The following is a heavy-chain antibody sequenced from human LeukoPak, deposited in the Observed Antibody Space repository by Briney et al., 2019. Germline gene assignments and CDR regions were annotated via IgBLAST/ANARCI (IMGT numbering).Heavy chain of an antibody. V-gene: IGHV3-72*01. CDR2: IRNKLNSYTT. CDR1: GFSFSDFY. CDR3: ARVNWNDGDYFDY. D-gene: IGHD1-1*01. J-gene: IGHJ4*02. Sequence: GGSLRLSCAGSGFSFSDFYMDWVRRAPGKGLQWVGRIRNKLNSYTTRYAASVQGRFTISRDDLKNSLYLQMNSLKTEDTAVYYCARVNWNDGDYFDYWGQGTLVTVSS.